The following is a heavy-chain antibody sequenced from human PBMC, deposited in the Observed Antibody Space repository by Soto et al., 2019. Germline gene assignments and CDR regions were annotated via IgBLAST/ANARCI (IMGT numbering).Heavy chain of an antibody. J-gene: IGHJ4*02. CDR3: AKDRQPDGLWPFDH. V-gene: IGHV3-30-3*02. D-gene: IGHD2-21*01. CDR1: GVTYSNCA. Sequence: GGSLRLACVASGVTYSNCAMHWVRQAPGKGLEWVAFISNDGVNEYYADSVKGRFAISRDNAKNVLYLQMDSLRAEDTAVYYCAKDRQPDGLWPFDHWGQGTRVTAPQ. CDR2: ISNDGVNE.